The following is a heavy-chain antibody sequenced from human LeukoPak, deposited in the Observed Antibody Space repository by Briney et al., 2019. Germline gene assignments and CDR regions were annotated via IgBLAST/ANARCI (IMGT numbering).Heavy chain of an antibody. D-gene: IGHD4-23*01. J-gene: IGHJ4*02. CDR1: GFTFSSYG. CDR3: AIFPGLTVVNRDY. V-gene: IGHV3-30*02. Sequence: TGGSLRLSCAASGFTFSSYGMHWVRQAPGKGLEWVAFIRYDGSNKYYADSVKGRFTISRDNSKNTLYLQMNSLRAEDTAVYYCAIFPGLTVVNRDYWGQGTLVTVSS. CDR2: IRYDGSNK.